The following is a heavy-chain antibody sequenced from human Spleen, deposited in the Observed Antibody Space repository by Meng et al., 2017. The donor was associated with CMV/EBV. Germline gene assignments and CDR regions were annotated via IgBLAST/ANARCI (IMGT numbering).Heavy chain of an antibody. Sequence: GESLKISCAASGFTFSSYEMNWVRQVPGKGLEWISYISSSGATKYYADSVKGRFTMSRDNAENSLYLNMNSLRVEDTAVYYCARGTVRIRGAGTSWFDPWGQGVLVTVSS. D-gene: IGHD6-13*01. CDR3: ARGTVRIRGAGTSWFDP. CDR2: ISSSGATK. V-gene: IGHV3-48*03. J-gene: IGHJ5*02. CDR1: GFTFSSYE.